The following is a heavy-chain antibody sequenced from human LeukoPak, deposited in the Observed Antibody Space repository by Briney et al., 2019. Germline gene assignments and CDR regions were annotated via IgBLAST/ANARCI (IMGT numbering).Heavy chain of an antibody. CDR2: IYSGGSM. Sequence: GGSLRLSCAASGVTVGNNYMRWVRQAPGKGLEWVSLIYSGGSMYYADSVKGRSIISRDSSKNTLYLQMNSLRAEDTAVYYCARDPAAVSTNTYAWGQGTLVTVSS. J-gene: IGHJ5*02. V-gene: IGHV3-66*01. D-gene: IGHD6-13*01. CDR3: ARDPAAVSTNTYA. CDR1: GVTVGNNY.